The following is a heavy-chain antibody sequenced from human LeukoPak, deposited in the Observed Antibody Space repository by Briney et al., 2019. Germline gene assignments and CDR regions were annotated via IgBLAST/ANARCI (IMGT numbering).Heavy chain of an antibody. J-gene: IGHJ4*02. Sequence: PGGSLRLSCAASGFTFSDYYMSWIRQAPGKGLEWVSYISRTESTKKYADSVKGRFTISRDNSKNTLYLQMNSLRAEDTAVYYCAKSGSGKVDYWGQGTLVTVSS. CDR1: GFTFSDYY. V-gene: IGHV3-11*01. D-gene: IGHD3-10*01. CDR2: ISRTESTK. CDR3: AKSGSGKVDY.